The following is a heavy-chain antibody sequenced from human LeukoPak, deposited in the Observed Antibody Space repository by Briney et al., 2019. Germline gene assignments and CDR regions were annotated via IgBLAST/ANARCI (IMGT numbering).Heavy chain of an antibody. D-gene: IGHD2-2*01. V-gene: IGHV3-30*02. CDR2: IRYDGNNK. CDR3: AKIEGKYQLANVPDH. J-gene: IGHJ4*02. Sequence: PGGSLRLSCVASGITFSTCGMHWVRQAPGKGLEWVAFIRYDGNNKYYADFVKGRFTISRDNSKNTLYLHMNSLRTEDTAVYYCAKIEGKYQLANVPDHWGQGTLVTVSS. CDR1: GITFSTCG.